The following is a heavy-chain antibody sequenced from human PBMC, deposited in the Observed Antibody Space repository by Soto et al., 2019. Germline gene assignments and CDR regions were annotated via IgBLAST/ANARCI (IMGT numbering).Heavy chain of an antibody. J-gene: IGHJ4*02. Sequence: QVQLVQSGAEVKKPGASVKVSCKASGYTFTGYYMHWVRQAPGQGLEWMGWINPNSGDTNYAQKFQGRVTMTRDTSISTAYMELSRLRSDDTAVYYCASVSPGGFRRSGYYPYYFDYWGQGTLVTVSS. CDR1: GYTFTGYY. V-gene: IGHV1-2*02. CDR3: ASVSPGGFRRSGYYPYYFDY. CDR2: INPNSGDT. D-gene: IGHD3-3*01.